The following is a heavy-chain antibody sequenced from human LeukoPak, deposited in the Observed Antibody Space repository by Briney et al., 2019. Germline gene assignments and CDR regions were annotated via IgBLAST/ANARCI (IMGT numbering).Heavy chain of an antibody. V-gene: IGHV3-30*04. D-gene: IGHD3-9*01. Sequence: GGSLRLSCAASGFTFSSYAMHWVRQAPGKGLEWVAVISYDGSDKYYADSVKGRFTISRDNSKNTLYLQMNSLRAEDTAVYYCAKDDAMLRYFDWYLFDYWGQGTLVTVSS. CDR3: AKDDAMLRYFDWYLFDY. J-gene: IGHJ4*02. CDR1: GFTFSSYA. CDR2: ISYDGSDK.